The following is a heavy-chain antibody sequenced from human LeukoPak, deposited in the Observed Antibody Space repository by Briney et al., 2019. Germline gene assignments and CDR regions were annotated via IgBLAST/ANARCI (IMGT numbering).Heavy chain of an antibody. CDR1: GGSISSYY. D-gene: IGHD3-9*01. CDR3: ARGGGALRYFDWLADY. V-gene: IGHV4-59*08. CDR2: IYYSGST. Sequence: SETLSLTCTVSGGSISSYYWSWIRQPPGKGLEWIGYIYYSGSTNYNPSLKSRVTISVDTSKNQFSLKLSSVTAADTAAYYCARGGGALRYFDWLADYWGQGTLVTVSS. J-gene: IGHJ4*02.